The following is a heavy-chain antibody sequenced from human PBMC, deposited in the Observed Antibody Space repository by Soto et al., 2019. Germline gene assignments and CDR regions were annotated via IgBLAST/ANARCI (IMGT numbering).Heavy chain of an antibody. CDR1: GGSSSSSSYY. D-gene: IGHD5-18*01. V-gene: IGHV4-39*07. J-gene: IGHJ5*02. CDR2: IYYSGST. Sequence: LETLSLTCTVSGGSSSSSSYYWGWIRQPPGKGLEWIGSIYYSGSTYYNPSLKSRVTISVDTSKNQFSLKLSSVTAADTAVYYCARGSLWIQPESGYNWFDPWGQGTLVTVSS. CDR3: ARGSLWIQPESGYNWFDP.